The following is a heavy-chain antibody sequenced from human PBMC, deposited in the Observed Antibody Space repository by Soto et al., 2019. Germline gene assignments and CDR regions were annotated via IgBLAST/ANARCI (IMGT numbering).Heavy chain of an antibody. D-gene: IGHD4-17*01. J-gene: IGHJ4*02. CDR1: GGSVSSGSYY. Sequence: QVQLQESGPGLVKPSETLSLTCTVSGGSVSSGSYYWSWIRQPPGKGLEWSGYIYYSGSTNYNPSHKDRIPISVDTLKNRFSLKRSSVTGADTAVYHCAGGHGDESVDSWGRGALVAVSS. V-gene: IGHV4-61*01. CDR3: AGGHGDESVDS. CDR2: IYYSGST.